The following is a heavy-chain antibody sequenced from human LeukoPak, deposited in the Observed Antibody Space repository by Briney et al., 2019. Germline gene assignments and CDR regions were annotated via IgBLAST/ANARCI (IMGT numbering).Heavy chain of an antibody. CDR3: ARAVRIAAREDWFDP. CDR2: ISSNGGST. D-gene: IGHD6-6*01. V-gene: IGHV3-64*01. J-gene: IGHJ5*02. CDR1: GFTFSSYA. Sequence: GGSLRLSCAASGFTFSSYAMHWVRQAPGKGLEYVSAISSNGGSTYYANSVKGRYTISRDNSKNTLYLQMGSLRAEDMAVYYCARAVRIAAREDWFDPWGQGTLVTVSS.